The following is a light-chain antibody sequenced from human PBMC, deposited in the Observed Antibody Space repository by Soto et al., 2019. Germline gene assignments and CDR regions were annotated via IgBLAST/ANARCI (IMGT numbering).Light chain of an antibody. J-gene: IGKJ4*01. Sequence: DIQMTQSPSTPSASVGDRVTIACRASQSINNLLAWYQQKPGKAPKLLIYKASILESGVPSRFSGSGSATEFTLTISSLQPEDFASYYCQQYETFPLTFGGGTKVDIK. CDR3: QQYETFPLT. V-gene: IGKV1-5*03. CDR2: KAS. CDR1: QSINNL.